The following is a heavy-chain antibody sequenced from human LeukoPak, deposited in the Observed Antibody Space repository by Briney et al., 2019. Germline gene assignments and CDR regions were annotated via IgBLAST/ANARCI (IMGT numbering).Heavy chain of an antibody. V-gene: IGHV5-51*01. CDR1: GYSFTSYW. CDR3: AICLGNYGAVGRAFDI. D-gene: IGHD4-17*01. CDR2: IYPGDSDT. Sequence: GESLKISCKGSGYSFTSYWIGWVRQMPGKGLEWMGIIYPGDSDTRYSPSFQGQVTISADKSISTAYLQWSSLKASDTAMYYCAICLGNYGAVGRAFDIWGQGTMVTVSS. J-gene: IGHJ3*02.